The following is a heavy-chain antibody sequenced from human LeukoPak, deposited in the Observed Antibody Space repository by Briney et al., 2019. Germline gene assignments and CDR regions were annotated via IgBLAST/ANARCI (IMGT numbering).Heavy chain of an antibody. V-gene: IGHV4-39*07. CDR2: IYHIGST. J-gene: IGHJ4*02. Sequence: SETLSLTCTVSGGSIVNSVYSWGWIRHSPGRGLEWIGTIYHIGSTYYNPSLKSRVTVSVDTSKNQFSLRPTSLTAADTAVYYCARDGDSTSIGAGYLFEHWGRGTLVTVSS. D-gene: IGHD6-13*01. CDR3: ARDGDSTSIGAGYLFEH. CDR1: GGSIVNSVYS.